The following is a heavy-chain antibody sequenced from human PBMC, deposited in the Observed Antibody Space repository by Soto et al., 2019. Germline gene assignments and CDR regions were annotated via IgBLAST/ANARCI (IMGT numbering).Heavy chain of an antibody. CDR1: GGSISSGGYY. CDR3: ARGGTRLRSNWFDP. CDR2: IYYSGST. Sequence: SETLSLTCTVSGGSISSGGYYWSWIRQHPGKGLEWIGYIYYSGSTYYNPSLKSRVTISVDTSKNQFSLKLSSVTAADTAVYYCARGGTRLRSNWFDPWGQGSLVTVSS. D-gene: IGHD4-17*01. V-gene: IGHV4-31*03. J-gene: IGHJ5*02.